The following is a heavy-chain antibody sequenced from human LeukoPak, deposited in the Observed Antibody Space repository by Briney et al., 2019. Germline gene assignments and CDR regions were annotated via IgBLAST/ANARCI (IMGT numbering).Heavy chain of an antibody. Sequence: PGGSLRLSCAGSGFTFSSYEMSCVREAPGKGVEWVSYISTSGGTTYYADPVKARFTISRDIAENSLYLQMNSLRGEATAVYYCARVRGYYYMDVWGKGTTVTVSS. CDR1: GFTFSSYE. V-gene: IGHV3-48*03. D-gene: IGHD3-10*01. CDR3: ARVRGYYYMDV. J-gene: IGHJ6*03. CDR2: ISTSGGTT.